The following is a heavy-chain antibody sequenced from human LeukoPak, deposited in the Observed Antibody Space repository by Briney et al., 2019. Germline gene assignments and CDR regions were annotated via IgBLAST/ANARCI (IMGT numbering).Heavy chain of an antibody. CDR2: IYSGGST. CDR1: GFTVSSNY. J-gene: IGHJ4*02. CDR3: AKDVFRDYYDSSGYFDY. V-gene: IGHV3-66*01. Sequence: GGSLRLSCAASGFTVSSNYMSWVRQAPGKGLEWVSVIYSGGSTYYADSVKGRFTISRDNSKNTLYLQMNSLRAEDTAVYYCAKDVFRDYYDSSGYFDYWGQGTLVTVSS. D-gene: IGHD3-22*01.